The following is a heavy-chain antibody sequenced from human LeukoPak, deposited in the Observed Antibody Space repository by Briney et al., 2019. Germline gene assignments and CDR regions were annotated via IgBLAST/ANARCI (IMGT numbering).Heavy chain of an antibody. V-gene: IGHV1-18*01. CDR3: ARDSYSPHNSFDY. Sequence: ASVKVSCKASGYSFTSYGISWVRQAPGQGLEWMGWISAYNDNTNYAQKLQGRVTMTTDTSTSTAYMELRSLRPDDTAVYYCARDSYSPHNSFDYWGQGTLVTVSS. CDR1: GYSFTSYG. CDR2: ISAYNDNT. J-gene: IGHJ4*02. D-gene: IGHD5-18*01.